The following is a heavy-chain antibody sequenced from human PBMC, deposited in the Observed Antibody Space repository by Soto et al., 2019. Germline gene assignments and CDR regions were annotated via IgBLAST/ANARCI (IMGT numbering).Heavy chain of an antibody. Sequence: VQLAESGGGLAQPGGSLRLSCAASGFTLSRYAMDWVRQAPGKGLEYVSGISSNGVGTYYANSVQGRFTISRDNSKNTVYLQMGSLRPEDMAVYYCALRARSDFYYMDVWGKGTTVTVS. V-gene: IGHV3-64*01. CDR3: ALRARSDFYYMDV. D-gene: IGHD3-10*01. CDR1: GFTLSRYA. CDR2: ISSNGVGT. J-gene: IGHJ6*03.